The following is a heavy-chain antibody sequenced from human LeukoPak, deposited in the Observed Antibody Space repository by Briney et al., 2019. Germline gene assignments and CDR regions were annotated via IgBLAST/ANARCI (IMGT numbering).Heavy chain of an antibody. CDR2: ISGSGGST. CDR3: AKDTFYYDSSGYYEGQ. J-gene: IGHJ4*02. D-gene: IGHD3-22*01. Sequence: GGTLRLSCAASGFTFSGYGMSWVGQAPGKGLKWVSAISGSGGSTYYADSVKGRFTISRDNSKNTLYLQMNSLRAEDTAVYYCAKDTFYYDSSGYYEGQWGQGTLVTVSS. CDR1: GFTFSGYG. V-gene: IGHV3-23*01.